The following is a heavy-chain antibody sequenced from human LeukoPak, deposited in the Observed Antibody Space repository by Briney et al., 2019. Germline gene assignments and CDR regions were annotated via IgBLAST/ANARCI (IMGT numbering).Heavy chain of an antibody. CDR1: GGSISSSGYY. Sequence: SETLSLTCTVSGGSISSSGYYWGWIRQPPGKGLEWIGSIFYSGTTCYNPSLKSRVTISVDTSNNQFSLKLSSVTAADTAVYYCARGSCSGGSCYSVHYYYGMDVWGQGTTVTVSS. CDR2: IFYSGTT. V-gene: IGHV4-39*01. J-gene: IGHJ6*02. D-gene: IGHD2-15*01. CDR3: ARGSCSGGSCYSVHYYYGMDV.